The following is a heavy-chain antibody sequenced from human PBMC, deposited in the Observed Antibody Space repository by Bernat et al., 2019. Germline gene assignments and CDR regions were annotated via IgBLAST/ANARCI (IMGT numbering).Heavy chain of an antibody. V-gene: IGHV3-23*01. Sequence: EVQLLESGGGSPQPGGSLRLSCAASGFTFSSYGMSWVRQAPGKGLEWVSIMSDSGGSIYYADSVKGRFTISRDNSKNTLYLQMNSLRAEDTAVYYCAKDYYDINPSRWPFDSWGQGTLVTVSS. CDR1: GFTFSSYG. CDR2: MSDSGGSI. CDR3: AKDYYDINPSRWPFDS. J-gene: IGHJ4*02. D-gene: IGHD3-22*01.